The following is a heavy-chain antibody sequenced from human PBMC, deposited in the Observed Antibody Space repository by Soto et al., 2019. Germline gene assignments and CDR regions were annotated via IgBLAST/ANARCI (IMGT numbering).Heavy chain of an antibody. D-gene: IGHD6-13*01. CDR2: ISGSSDYK. J-gene: IGHJ4*01. V-gene: IGHV3-23*04. CDR1: GFTFKSNS. CDR3: VKCSIYNSIETYFDY. Sequence: EVQLVESGGGLIQPGGSLSLSCVASGFTFKSNSMRWVRQPPGKGLEWVSAISGSSDYKYYSDSVKGRFTISRDNSKNTLYLQLNSLRAEDTAEYYGVKCSIYNSIETYFDYWGHGALVTVSS.